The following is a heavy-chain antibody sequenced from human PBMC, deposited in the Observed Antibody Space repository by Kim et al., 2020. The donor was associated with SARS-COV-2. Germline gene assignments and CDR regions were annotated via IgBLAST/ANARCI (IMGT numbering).Heavy chain of an antibody. V-gene: IGHV1-8*01. CDR2: MNPNSGNT. CDR3: ARLGWGYSSSWFGYYYYMDV. CDR1: GYTFTIYV. D-gene: IGHD6-13*01. J-gene: IGHJ6*03. Sequence: ASVNVSCKASGYTFTIYVINLVRHATGQGLAWMGWMNPNSGNTGYAQKLQGKVTMTRNTSISTAYMELSSLRSEDTAVYYCARLGWGYSSSWFGYYYYMDVWGKGTTVTVSS.